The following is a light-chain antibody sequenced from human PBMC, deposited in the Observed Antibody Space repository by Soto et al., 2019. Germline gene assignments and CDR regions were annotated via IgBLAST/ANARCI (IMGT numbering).Light chain of an antibody. Sequence: EIVMTQSPATLSVSPGERVTLSCRASQSVSSNLAWYQQKPGQAPRLLIYGASTRATGIPARFSGSGSGTEFTLTISSLQSEDFTIYYCQQYNNRPITFGEGTRLEIK. CDR3: QQYNNRPIT. CDR1: QSVSSN. J-gene: IGKJ5*01. V-gene: IGKV3-15*01. CDR2: GAS.